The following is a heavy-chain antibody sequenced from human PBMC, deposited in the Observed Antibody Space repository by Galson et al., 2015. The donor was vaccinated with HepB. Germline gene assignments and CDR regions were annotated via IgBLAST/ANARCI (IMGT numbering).Heavy chain of an antibody. D-gene: IGHD6-13*01. CDR1: GYTLSELS. CDR3: ATSPSRIAAAVSNY. CDR2: FDPEYGDI. Sequence: SVKVSCKVSGYTLSELSMHWVRQAPGKGLEWMGGFDPEYGDIIYAQKFQGRVTMTEDTSTDTAYMEMRGLRSEDTAVYYCATSPSRIAAAVSNYWGQGTLVTVSS. J-gene: IGHJ4*02. V-gene: IGHV1-24*01.